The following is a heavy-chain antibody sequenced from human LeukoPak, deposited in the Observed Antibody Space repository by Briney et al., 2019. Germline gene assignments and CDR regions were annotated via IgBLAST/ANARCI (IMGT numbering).Heavy chain of an antibody. D-gene: IGHD5-12*01. V-gene: IGHV3-73*01. Sequence: GGSLRLSCAASGFTFSGSAMHWVRQASGKGLEWVGRIRSKANSYATAYAASVKGRFTISRDDSKNTAYLQMNSLKTEDTAVYYCTSQGYSGYDGNYYYYYYMDVWGKGTTVTVSS. CDR3: TSQGYSGYDGNYYYYYYMDV. CDR2: IRSKANSYAT. J-gene: IGHJ6*03. CDR1: GFTFSGSA.